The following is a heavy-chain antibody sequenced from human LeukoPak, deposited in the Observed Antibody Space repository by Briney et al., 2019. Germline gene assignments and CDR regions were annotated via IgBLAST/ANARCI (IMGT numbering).Heavy chain of an antibody. J-gene: IGHJ6*03. CDR3: ARDEIVATTKANYYYYMDV. V-gene: IGHV3-7*01. CDR2: IKQDGSEK. Sequence: GGSLRLSCAASGFTFSSYWMSWVRQAPGKGLEWVANIKQDGSEKYYVDSVKGRFTISRDNAKNSLYLQMNSLRAEDTAVYYCARDEIVATTKANYYYYMDVWGKGTTVTVSS. CDR1: GFTFSSYW. D-gene: IGHD5-12*01.